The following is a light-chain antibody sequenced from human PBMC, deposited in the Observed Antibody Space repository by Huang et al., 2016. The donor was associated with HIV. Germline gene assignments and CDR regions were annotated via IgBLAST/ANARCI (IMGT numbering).Light chain of an antibody. J-gene: IGKJ2*01. CDR1: QSLLYSSNNKNY. CDR3: QQYYNTPLT. Sequence: DIVMTQSPDSLAVSLGERATINCKSSQSLLYSSNNKNYLAWYQQKPGQPPKLLIYWVSTRESGVPDRFSGSGSGTDFTLTISSLQAEDVAVYYCQQYYNTPLTFGQGTKLEIK. V-gene: IGKV4-1*01. CDR2: WVS.